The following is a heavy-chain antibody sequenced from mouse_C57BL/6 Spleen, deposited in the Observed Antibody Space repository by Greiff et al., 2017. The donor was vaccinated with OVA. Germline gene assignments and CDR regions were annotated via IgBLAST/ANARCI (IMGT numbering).Heavy chain of an antibody. V-gene: IGHV2-6-1*01. CDR1: GFSLTSSG. Sequence: QVQLQQSGPGLVAPSQSLSITCTVSGFSLTSSGVHWVRQPPGKGLEWLVVIWSDGSTTYNSALESRLSIRKDNSKSQVFVKMNRLQTDDTAMYCGARHPGSSLCYAMDYWGQGTSVTVSA. D-gene: IGHD1-1*01. CDR3: ARHPGSSLCYAMDY. J-gene: IGHJ4*01. CDR2: IWSDGST.